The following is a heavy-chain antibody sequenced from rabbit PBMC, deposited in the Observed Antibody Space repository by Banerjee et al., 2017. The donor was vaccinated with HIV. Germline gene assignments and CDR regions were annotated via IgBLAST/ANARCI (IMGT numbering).Heavy chain of an antibody. CDR2: IDTGKGST. V-gene: IGHV1S7*01. CDR3: ARAYYGNGYAGAAAL. J-gene: IGHJ4*01. CDR1: GFDFSGYH. Sequence: QLKETGGGLVQPGGSLTLSCKASGFDFSGYHMSWVRQAPGKGLEWIGIIDTGKGSTDYASWVNGRFTISSDNAQNTVDLQMNSLTAADTATYFCARAYYGNGYAGAAALRGPGTLVTVS. D-gene: IGHD6-1*01.